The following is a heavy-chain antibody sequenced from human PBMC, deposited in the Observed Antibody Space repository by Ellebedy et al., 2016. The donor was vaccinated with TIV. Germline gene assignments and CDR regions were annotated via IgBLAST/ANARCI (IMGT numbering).Heavy chain of an antibody. D-gene: IGHD4-23*01. Sequence: MPSETLSLTCAVHGGSLTGFYWTWIRQFPGKALECFREITHSGTTIYHPSFKSRVTISIDTSKNQFSLNLNSVTAADTAVYFCARGAVVLEDWGQGALVTVSS. CDR3: ARGAVVLED. V-gene: IGHV4-34*01. CDR2: ITHSGTT. CDR1: GGSLTGFY. J-gene: IGHJ4*02.